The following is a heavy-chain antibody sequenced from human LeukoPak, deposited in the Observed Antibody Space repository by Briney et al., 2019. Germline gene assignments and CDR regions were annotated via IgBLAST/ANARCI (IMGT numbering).Heavy chain of an antibody. CDR2: IVGSSSTI. CDR3: ATDSPETAAFDY. CDR1: GFSFSTYS. D-gene: IGHD1-1*01. V-gene: IGHV3-48*04. J-gene: IGHJ4*02. Sequence: PGGSLRLSCAASGFSFSTYSMNWVRQAPGKGLEWVSYIVGSSSTIYYADPVKGRFTISRDNAKNSLYLQMDSLRAEDTAVYYCATDSPETAAFDYWGQGTLVTVSS.